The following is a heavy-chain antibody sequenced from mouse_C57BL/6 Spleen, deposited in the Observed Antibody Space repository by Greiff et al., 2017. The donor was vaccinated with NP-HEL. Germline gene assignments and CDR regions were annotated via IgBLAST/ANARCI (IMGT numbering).Heavy chain of an antibody. Sequence: VQLQQSVAELVRPGASVKLSCTASGFNIKNTYMHWVKQRPEQGLEWIGRIDPANDNTKYVPKLQGKATITADTSSNRAYLQLSSLTSEYTAIYYCALYYYGSSYGFAYWGQGTLVTVSA. J-gene: IGHJ3*01. CDR1: GFNIKNTY. CDR2: IDPANDNT. V-gene: IGHV14-3*01. CDR3: ALYYYGSSYGFAY. D-gene: IGHD1-1*01.